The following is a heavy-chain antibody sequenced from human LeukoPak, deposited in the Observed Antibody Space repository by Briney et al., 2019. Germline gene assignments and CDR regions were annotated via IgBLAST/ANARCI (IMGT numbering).Heavy chain of an antibody. V-gene: IGHV1-8*01. J-gene: IGHJ6*02. CDR1: GYTFTSYD. Sequence: ASVKVSCKASGYTFTSYDINWVRQATGQGLEWMGWMNPNSGNTGYAQKFQGRVTMTRNTSISTAYMELSSLRSEDTAVYYCARELYCSSTSCYYYYYGMDVWGQGTTVTVSS. D-gene: IGHD2-2*01. CDR3: ARELYCSSTSCYYYYYGMDV. CDR2: MNPNSGNT.